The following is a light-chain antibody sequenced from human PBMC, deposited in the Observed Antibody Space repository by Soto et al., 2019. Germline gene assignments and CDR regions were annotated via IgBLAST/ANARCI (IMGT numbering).Light chain of an antibody. V-gene: IGKV1-39*01. CDR2: GAS. CDR3: QQSYSTPHT. Sequence: DIQMTQSPSSLSASVGDRVTITCQASQRISSYLNWYQQKPGKAPKLLIYGASSLQSGVPSRFSGSGSGTDFTLTISSLQPEDFATYYCQQSYSTPHTFGQGTKVDIK. CDR1: QRISSY. J-gene: IGKJ2*01.